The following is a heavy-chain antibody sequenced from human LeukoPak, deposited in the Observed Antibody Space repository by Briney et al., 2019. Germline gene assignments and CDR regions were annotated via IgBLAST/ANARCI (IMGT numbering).Heavy chain of an antibody. CDR2: IHTSGST. Sequence: SETLSLTCTVSGASISGYYWTWIRQPAGKGLEWIGRIHTSGSTNYNPSLKSRVTMSVDTSKNQFSLNLSSVTAADTAVYYCARIPPYCSGGNCYSIVYWGQGTLVTVSS. J-gene: IGHJ4*02. D-gene: IGHD2-15*01. CDR1: GASISGYY. CDR3: ARIPPYCSGGNCYSIVY. V-gene: IGHV4-4*07.